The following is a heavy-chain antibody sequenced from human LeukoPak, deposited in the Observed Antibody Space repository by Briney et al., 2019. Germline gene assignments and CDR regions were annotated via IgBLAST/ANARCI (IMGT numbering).Heavy chain of an antibody. CDR2: GTT. CDR3: ARGHTAVTTIWYFDL. D-gene: IGHD4-17*01. J-gene: IGHJ2*01. Sequence: GTTNYNSSLRSRVTISVDTSKNQFSPKLSSLTAADTAVYYCARGHTAVTTIWYFDLWGRGTLVTVSS. V-gene: IGHV4-59*09.